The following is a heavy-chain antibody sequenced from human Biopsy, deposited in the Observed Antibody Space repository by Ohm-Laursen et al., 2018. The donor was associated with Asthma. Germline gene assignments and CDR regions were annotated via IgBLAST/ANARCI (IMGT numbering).Heavy chain of an antibody. D-gene: IGHD3-3*01. V-gene: IGHV1-69*06. CDR1: GDSFSIFT. CDR2: LSPMIGRA. CDR3: ARAVTILQEWSGGMDV. Sequence: SSVKVSCKASGDSFSIFTYSWVRQAPGQGLEWMGGLSPMIGRANYAQKFQGRVTISADRSTRTAYMELSSLTIEDTAVYYCARAVTILQEWSGGMDVWGQGTTVTVSS. J-gene: IGHJ6*02.